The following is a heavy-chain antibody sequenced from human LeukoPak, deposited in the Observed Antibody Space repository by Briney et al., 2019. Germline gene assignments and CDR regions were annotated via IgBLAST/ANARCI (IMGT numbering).Heavy chain of an antibody. CDR3: AREVPIAAQYAFDI. J-gene: IGHJ3*02. D-gene: IGHD6-6*01. Sequence: ASVKVSCKASGGTFSSYAISWVRQAPGQGLEWMGGIIPIFGTANYAQKFQGRVTITAGESTSTAYMELSSLRSEDTAVYYCAREVPIAAQYAFDIWGQGTMVTVSS. CDR2: IIPIFGTA. V-gene: IGHV1-69*13. CDR1: GGTFSSYA.